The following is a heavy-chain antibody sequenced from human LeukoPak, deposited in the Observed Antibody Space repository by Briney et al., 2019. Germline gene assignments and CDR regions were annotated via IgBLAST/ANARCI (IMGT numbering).Heavy chain of an antibody. Sequence: SETLSLTCAVYGGSFSGYYWSWIRQPPGKGLEWIGEINHSGSTNYNPSLKSRVTISVDTFKNQFSLKLSSVTAADTAVYYCARGTRYGYRYWGQGTLVTVSS. J-gene: IGHJ4*02. CDR2: INHSGST. V-gene: IGHV4-34*01. CDR3: ARGTRYGYRY. D-gene: IGHD3-16*02. CDR1: GGSFSGYY.